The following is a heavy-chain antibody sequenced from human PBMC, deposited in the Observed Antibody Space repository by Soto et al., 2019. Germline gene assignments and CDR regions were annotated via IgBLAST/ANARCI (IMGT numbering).Heavy chain of an antibody. CDR3: VRLIGNSWLDF. CDR2: TYYRSKWYN. V-gene: IGHV6-1*01. D-gene: IGHD1-26*01. CDR1: GDSVSGSSVT. Sequence: QTLSLTCAISGDSVSGSSVTWNWIRQSPSRGLEWLGRTYYRSKWYNDYAESVKSRITINPDTSKNQFSLHLNSVTPEDTAVYYCVRLIGNSWLDFWGQGTLVTVSS. J-gene: IGHJ5*01.